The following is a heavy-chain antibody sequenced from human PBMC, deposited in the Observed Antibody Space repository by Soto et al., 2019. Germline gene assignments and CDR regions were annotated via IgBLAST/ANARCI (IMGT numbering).Heavy chain of an antibody. CDR2: ISSSSSYI. Sequence: SGFTFSSYSMNWVRQAPGKGLEWVSSISSSSSYIYYADSVKGRFTISRDNAKNSLYLQMNSLRAEDTAVYYCARDFRGGSYYYYYGMDVWGQGTTVTVSS. CDR1: GFTFSSYS. D-gene: IGHD1-26*01. CDR3: ARDFRGGSYYYYYGMDV. V-gene: IGHV3-21*01. J-gene: IGHJ6*02.